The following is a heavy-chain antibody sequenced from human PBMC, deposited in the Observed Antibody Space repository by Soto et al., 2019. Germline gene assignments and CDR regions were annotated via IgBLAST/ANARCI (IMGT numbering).Heavy chain of an antibody. Sequence: EVQLVESGGTLVQPGGSLRLSCAASGFTFSSYWMSWVRQAPEKGLEWLANIKQDGSQEQYVDSVMGRFTVSRDNAKNSLYLQMNSLRVDDTAVYYCAIPTRSGRGGFWGQGTLVIVSS. V-gene: IGHV3-7*01. CDR1: GFTFSSYW. J-gene: IGHJ4*02. D-gene: IGHD3-16*01. CDR2: IKQDGSQE. CDR3: AIPTRSGRGGF.